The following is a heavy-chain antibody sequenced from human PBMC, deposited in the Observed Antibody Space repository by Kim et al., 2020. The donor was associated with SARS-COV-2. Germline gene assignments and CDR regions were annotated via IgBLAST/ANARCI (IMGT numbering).Heavy chain of an antibody. V-gene: IGHV3-64*01. CDR3: ARDLDMVVTGVDY. J-gene: IGHJ4*02. D-gene: IGHD2-21*02. Sequence: YANSVKGRFTISRDNSKNTLSLPMGSLRAEDMDVYYCARDLDMVVTGVDYWGQGPLVPVSS.